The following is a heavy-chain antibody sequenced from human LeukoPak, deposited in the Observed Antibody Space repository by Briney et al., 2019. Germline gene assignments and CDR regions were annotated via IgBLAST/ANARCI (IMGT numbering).Heavy chain of an antibody. CDR1: GGSLSGYF. Sequence: PSETLSLTCTVSGGSLSGYFWSWIRQPPGKGPEWIGYIYSTGTTTYNPCFSSRVTISVDTSKNQLSLNLRVVPPTDRDVYHFARHKPPPTGFWSGTSFFMSGSQYFYMVVWGKGTSVTVSS. CDR3: ARHKPPPTGFWSGTSFFMSGSQYFYMVV. V-gene: IGHV4-4*09. CDR2: IYSTGTT. J-gene: IGHJ6*03. D-gene: IGHD3-10*02.